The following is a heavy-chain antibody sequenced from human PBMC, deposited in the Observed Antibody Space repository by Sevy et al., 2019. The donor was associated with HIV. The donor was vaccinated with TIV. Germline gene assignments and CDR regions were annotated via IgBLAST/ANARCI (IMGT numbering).Heavy chain of an antibody. Sequence: ASVKVSCKASGYTFTSYDINLVRQATGQGLEWMGWMNPNSGNTGYAQKFQGRVTMTRNTSISTAYMELSSLRSEDTAVYYCARGAEQQLSTLLMIDYYYYGMDVWGQGTTVTVSS. CDR3: ARGAEQQLSTLLMIDYYYYGMDV. V-gene: IGHV1-8*01. D-gene: IGHD6-13*01. CDR2: MNPNSGNT. CDR1: GYTFTSYD. J-gene: IGHJ6*02.